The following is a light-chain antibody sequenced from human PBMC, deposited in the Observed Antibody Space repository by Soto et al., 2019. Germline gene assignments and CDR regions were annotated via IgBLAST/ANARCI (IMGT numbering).Light chain of an antibody. J-gene: IGKJ5*01. CDR2: KAS. V-gene: IGKV1-5*03. Sequence: DIQMTQSPSTLSASVGDRVTITCRASQSISSWLAWYQQKPGKAPKLLIYKASSLESWVPSRFSGRGSGTEFTLTISSLQPDDFATYYCQQYNSYSPITFGQGTRLEIK. CDR3: QQYNSYSPIT. CDR1: QSISSW.